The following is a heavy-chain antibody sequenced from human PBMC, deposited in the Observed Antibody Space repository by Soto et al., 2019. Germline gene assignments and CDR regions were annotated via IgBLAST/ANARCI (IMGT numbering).Heavy chain of an antibody. Sequence: GSVKVSCKSSGYTFTGYYMHWVRQTPGQGLEWMRWINPNSGGTNYAQKFQGRVTMTRDTSISTAYMELSRLRSDDTAVYYCARSGRFYYYDSSGSDDAFDIWGQGTMVTVSS. V-gene: IGHV1-2*02. CDR3: ARSGRFYYYDSSGSDDAFDI. J-gene: IGHJ3*02. CDR2: INPNSGGT. CDR1: GYTFTGYY. D-gene: IGHD3-22*01.